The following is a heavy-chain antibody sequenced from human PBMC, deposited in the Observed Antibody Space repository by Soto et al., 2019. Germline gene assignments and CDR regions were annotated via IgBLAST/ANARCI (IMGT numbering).Heavy chain of an antibody. CDR2: IDSRDSYT. Sequence: GESLKTSCKGSGYSFNSYWISWVRQMPGKGLEWMGRIDSRDSYTNDSPSSQGNVTISGEKSISTAYLQWSSLKASDTAMYYCARLYGDYHYYYYGMDVWGQGTKVTVS. D-gene: IGHD4-17*01. J-gene: IGHJ6*02. V-gene: IGHV5-10-1*01. CDR3: ARLYGDYHYYYYGMDV. CDR1: GYSFNSYW.